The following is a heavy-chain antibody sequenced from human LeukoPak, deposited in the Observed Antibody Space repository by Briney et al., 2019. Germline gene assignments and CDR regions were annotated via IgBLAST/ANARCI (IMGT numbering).Heavy chain of an antibody. CDR1: GITFSSYS. CDR2: ISSSNSYI. V-gene: IGHV3-21*01. Sequence: PGGSPRLSCEASGITFSSYSMNWVRQAPGKGLEWVSSISSSNSYIYYADSVKGRFTISRDNAKNSLYLQMNSLRAEDTAVYYCARDSPAYSSSHNPFDYWGQGSLVTVSS. J-gene: IGHJ4*02. CDR3: ARDSPAYSSSHNPFDY. D-gene: IGHD6-6*01.